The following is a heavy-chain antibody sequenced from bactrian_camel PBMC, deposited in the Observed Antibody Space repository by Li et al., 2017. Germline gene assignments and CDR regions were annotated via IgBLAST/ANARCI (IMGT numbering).Heavy chain of an antibody. CDR3: ATRGSRSDYVPFGW. J-gene: IGHJ4*01. V-gene: IGHV3-2*01. CDR2: IDTQLHLT. CDR1: GYTYDNYYC. Sequence: HVQLVESGGGAVQAGGSLRLSCAPSGYTYDNYYCLGWFRQAPGKGRETVATIDTQLHLTYYTSSVKGRFSISPGDAKNTVVLQMNSLKSEDTALYYCATRGSRSDYVPFGWWGQGTQVTVS. D-gene: IGHD4*01.